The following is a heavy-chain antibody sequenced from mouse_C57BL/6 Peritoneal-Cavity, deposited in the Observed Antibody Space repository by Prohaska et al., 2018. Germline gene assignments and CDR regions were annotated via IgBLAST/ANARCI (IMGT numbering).Heavy chain of an antibody. CDR1: GYLITSGYY. CDR3: ASSNYAWFAY. D-gene: IGHD2-5*01. J-gene: IGHJ3*01. V-gene: IGHV3-6*01. CDR2: ISYDGSN. Sequence: TGYLITSGYYWHWIRQFPGNKLEWMGYISYDGSNNYNPSLKNRISITRDTSKNQFFLKLNSVTTEDTATYYCASSNYAWFAYWCQGTLVTGSA.